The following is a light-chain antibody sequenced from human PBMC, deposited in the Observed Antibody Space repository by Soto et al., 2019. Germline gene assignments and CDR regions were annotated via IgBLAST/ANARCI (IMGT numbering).Light chain of an antibody. J-gene: IGKJ3*01. CDR1: QGISSY. CDR3: QQSYNSPFK. Sequence: IQLTQSPSSLSASVGDRVTITCRASQGISSYLAWYQQKSGQAPKLLINAASTLRSGVPSRFSGSGSGTDFTLNIDSLQPEDFATYYCQQSYNSPFKFGPGTKWIS. V-gene: IGKV1-39*01. CDR2: AAS.